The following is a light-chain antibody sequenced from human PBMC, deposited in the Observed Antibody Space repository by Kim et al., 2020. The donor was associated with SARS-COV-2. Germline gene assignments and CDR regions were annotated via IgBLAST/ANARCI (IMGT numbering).Light chain of an antibody. CDR1: TSNIGSNA. CDR3: AAWDDSLNGHV. CDR2: TNN. V-gene: IGLV1-44*01. J-gene: IGLJ1*01. Sequence: QSVLTQPPSASGTPGQRVTISCSGSTSNIGSNAINWYQLLPGTAPKLLIYTNNQRPSGVPDRFSGSKSGTSASLAISGLQSEDEADYYCAAWDDSLNGHVFGTGTKVTVL.